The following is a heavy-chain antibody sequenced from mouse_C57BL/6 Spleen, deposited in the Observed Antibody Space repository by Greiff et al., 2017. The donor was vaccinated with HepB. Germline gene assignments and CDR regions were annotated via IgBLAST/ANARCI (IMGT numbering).Heavy chain of an antibody. J-gene: IGHJ3*01. V-gene: IGHV1-82*01. CDR2: IYPGDGDT. CDR1: GYAFSSSW. CDR3: ARSNYDYDGFAY. Sequence: VQLQQSGPELVKPGASVKISCKASGYAFSSSWMNWVKQRPGKGLEWIGRIYPGDGDTNYNGKFKGKATLTADKSSSTAYMQLSSLTSEDSAVYFWARSNYDYDGFAYWGQGTLVTVSA. D-gene: IGHD2-4*01.